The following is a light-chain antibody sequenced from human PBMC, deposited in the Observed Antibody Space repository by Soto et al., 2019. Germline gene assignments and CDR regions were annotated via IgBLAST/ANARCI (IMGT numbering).Light chain of an antibody. CDR2: AAS. Sequence: DIQMTQSPSSLSASVGDRVTITCRASQDISNFLAWYQQKPGKVPKRLIYAASSLQSGVPSRFSGSGSGRDFTLTISSLQPEDVAAYYCQMYNSVALTFGGGTKVEIK. V-gene: IGKV1-27*01. CDR3: QMYNSVALT. CDR1: QDISNF. J-gene: IGKJ4*01.